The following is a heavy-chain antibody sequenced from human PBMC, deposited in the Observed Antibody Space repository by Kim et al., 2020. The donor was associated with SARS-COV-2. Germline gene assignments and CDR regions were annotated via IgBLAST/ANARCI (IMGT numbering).Heavy chain of an antibody. CDR1: GGSISSSSYY. Sequence: SETLSLTCTVSGGSISSSSYYWGWIRQPPGKGLEWIGSIYYSGSTYYNPSLKSRVTISVDTSKNQFSLKLSSVTAADTAVYYCARGSEPRGMTTVVTRWFDPWGQGTLVTVSS. D-gene: IGHD4-17*01. CDR3: ARGSEPRGMTTVVTRWFDP. CDR2: IYYSGST. J-gene: IGHJ5*02. V-gene: IGHV4-39*01.